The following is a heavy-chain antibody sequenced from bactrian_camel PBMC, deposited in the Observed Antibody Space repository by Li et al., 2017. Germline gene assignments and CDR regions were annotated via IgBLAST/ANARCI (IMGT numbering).Heavy chain of an antibody. D-gene: IGHD7*01. J-gene: IGHJ4*01. CDR2: VSDGSA. Sequence: HVQLVESGGGSVQAGGSLRLSCTASGLVFDGFDMGWYRQAPGSECELVATVSDGSAYYEDSVKGRFTISRDNAKSAVFLQMSSLKSEDTALYYCTSGSGVVVGGTFNDWGQGTQVTVS. CDR1: GLVFDGFD. CDR3: TSGSGVVVGGTFND. V-gene: IGHV3S56*01.